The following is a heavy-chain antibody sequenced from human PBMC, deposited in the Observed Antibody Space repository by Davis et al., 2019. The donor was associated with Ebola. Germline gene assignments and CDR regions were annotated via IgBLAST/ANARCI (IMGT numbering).Heavy chain of an antibody. D-gene: IGHD5-18*01. CDR3: AKTAYSYGQATYYFDY. CDR2: ISYDGGKT. CDR1: GFTFSSYG. J-gene: IGHJ4*02. Sequence: PGGSLRLSCAASGFTFSSYGMHWVRQAPGKGLEWVAFISYDGGKTYYADSVKGRFTISRDAFENTLFLQMNSLSPEDTAVYYCAKTAYSYGQATYYFDYWGQGTLVTVSS. V-gene: IGHV3-30*18.